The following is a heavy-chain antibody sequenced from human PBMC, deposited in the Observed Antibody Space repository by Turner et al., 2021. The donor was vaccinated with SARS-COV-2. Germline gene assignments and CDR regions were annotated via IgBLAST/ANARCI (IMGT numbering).Heavy chain of an antibody. CDR1: GYSLTELS. V-gene: IGHV1-24*01. CDR2: FDPEDVET. CDR3: ATGYAYCGGDCSIHY. Sequence: QVQLVQSGAEGKKPGASVKVSCKVSGYSLTELSMHWVRQAPGKGLEWMGGFDPEDVETIYPQKFQGRVTMTEDTSTDTAYMELSSLRSEDTAVYYCATGYAYCGGDCSIHYWGQGTLVTVSS. D-gene: IGHD2-21*02. J-gene: IGHJ4*02.